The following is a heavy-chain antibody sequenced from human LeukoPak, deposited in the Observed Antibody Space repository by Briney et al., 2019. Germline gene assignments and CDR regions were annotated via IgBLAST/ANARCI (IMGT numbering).Heavy chain of an antibody. Sequence: EASVKVSCKASGFPFTGYYMHWVRQAPGQGLEWMGWFNPSNGGTNYAQKFQGRVTMTGDTSITTAYMELNRLRSDDTALYYCARGGSGWYLKWFDSWGQGTLVTVSS. CDR1: GFPFTGYY. CDR3: ARGGSGWYLKWFDS. D-gene: IGHD6-19*01. V-gene: IGHV1-2*02. J-gene: IGHJ5*01. CDR2: FNPSNGGT.